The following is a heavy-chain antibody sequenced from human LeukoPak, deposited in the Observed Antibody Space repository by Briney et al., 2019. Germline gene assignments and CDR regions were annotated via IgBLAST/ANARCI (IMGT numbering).Heavy chain of an antibody. V-gene: IGHV1-2*02. Sequence: ASVKVSCKASGYTFTGYYMHWVRQVPGQGLEWMGWINPNSGGTYYAQKFQGRVTMTSDTSISSAYMELSRLRSDDRAVYYCAREWSSWYGGSDYWGQGTLVIVSS. D-gene: IGHD6-13*01. J-gene: IGHJ4*02. CDR2: INPNSGGT. CDR1: GYTFTGYY. CDR3: AREWSSWYGGSDY.